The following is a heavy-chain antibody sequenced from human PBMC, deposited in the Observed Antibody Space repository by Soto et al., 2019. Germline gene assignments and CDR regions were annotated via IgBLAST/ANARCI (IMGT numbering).Heavy chain of an antibody. Sequence: QLQLQESGPGLVKPSETLSLTCTVSGGSISSSSYYWGWIRQPPGKGLEWIGSIYYSGSTYYNPSLKSRVTISVDTSKNQFSLKLRSVTAADTAVYYCARHSDTAMVTVHYWGQGTLVTVSS. CDR3: ARHSDTAMVTVHY. V-gene: IGHV4-39*01. D-gene: IGHD5-18*01. J-gene: IGHJ4*02. CDR2: IYYSGST. CDR1: GGSISSSSYY.